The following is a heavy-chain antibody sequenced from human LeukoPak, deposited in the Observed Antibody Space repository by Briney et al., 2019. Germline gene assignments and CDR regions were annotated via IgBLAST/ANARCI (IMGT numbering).Heavy chain of an antibody. CDR1: GFTVSSNY. Sequence: GGSLRLSCAASGFTVSSNYMNWVRQAPGRGLEWVSYISSSGSTIYYADSVKGRFTISRDNAKNSLYLQMNSLRAEDTAVYYCAELGITMIGGVWGKGTTVTISS. J-gene: IGHJ6*04. CDR3: AELGITMIGGV. CDR2: ISSSGSTI. V-gene: IGHV3-48*03. D-gene: IGHD3-10*02.